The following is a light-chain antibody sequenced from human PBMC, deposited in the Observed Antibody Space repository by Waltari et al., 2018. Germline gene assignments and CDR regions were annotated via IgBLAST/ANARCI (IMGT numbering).Light chain of an antibody. V-gene: IGKV3-20*01. Sequence: EIVLKQSPGTLALSPGERATLSCRASQIVGTSLAWYRQQTGGQAPRLLVYGVSIRATGISDGFSGSGFGTDFSLTISGLEPEDSAVYYCQHYVRLPVTFGQGTTVEIK. J-gene: IGKJ1*01. CDR3: QHYVRLPVT. CDR1: QIVGTS. CDR2: GVS.